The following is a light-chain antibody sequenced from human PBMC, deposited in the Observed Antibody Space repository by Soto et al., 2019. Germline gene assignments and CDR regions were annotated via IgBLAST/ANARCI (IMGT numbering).Light chain of an antibody. V-gene: IGKV3-20*01. CDR3: QQYAESPLT. J-gene: IGKJ4*01. CDR2: GAS. Sequence: EIVLTQSPGTLSVSPGERATLSCRASQSVGRNYLAWYQQKPGHAPRLLIYGASSRATGIPDRFSGSASGTEFTLTISRLEPEDFAVYYCQQYAESPLTFGGGTKVETK. CDR1: QSVGRNY.